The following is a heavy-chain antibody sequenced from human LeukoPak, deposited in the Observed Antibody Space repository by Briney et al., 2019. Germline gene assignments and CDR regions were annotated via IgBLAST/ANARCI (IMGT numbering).Heavy chain of an antibody. CDR2: IYRDGST. CDR3: ARCSSGWDYNYYFLDV. Sequence: GGSLRLSCAVSGFNVSINYMSWVRQAPGKGLERVSVIYRDGSTYYADSVKGRFTISRDNSKNTLYLQMSGLRAEDTAVYYCARCSSGWDYNYYFLDVWGKGTTVTVSS. CDR1: GFNVSINY. J-gene: IGHJ6*04. V-gene: IGHV3-53*01. D-gene: IGHD6-19*01.